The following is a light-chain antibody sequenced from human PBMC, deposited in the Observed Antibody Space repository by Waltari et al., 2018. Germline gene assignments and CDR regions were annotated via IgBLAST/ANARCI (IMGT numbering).Light chain of an antibody. CDR1: SSDVGCYKF. Sequence: QSALTQPASVSGSPGQSISISCTGTSSDVGCYKFVSRYQKRPGKAPKLMIYEGTKRPSGVSSRFSGSKSGNAASLTISGLQAEDEADYYCCSYAGGSTLWMFGGGSTVTVL. J-gene: IGLJ3*02. CDR2: EGT. V-gene: IGLV2-23*01. CDR3: CSYAGGSTLWM.